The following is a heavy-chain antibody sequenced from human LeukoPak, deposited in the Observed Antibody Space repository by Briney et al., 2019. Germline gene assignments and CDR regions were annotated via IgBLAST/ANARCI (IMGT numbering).Heavy chain of an antibody. CDR3: ARGGGLDV. D-gene: IGHD3-16*01. Sequence: GGSLRLSCAASGVTFSSYWMNWARQAPGKGLEWVASINHNGNVNYYVDSVKGRFTISRDNAKNSLYLQMSNLRAEAPAVYSCARGGGLDVWGQGATVTVSS. CDR1: GVTFSSYW. V-gene: IGHV3-7*03. CDR2: INHNGNVN. J-gene: IGHJ6*02.